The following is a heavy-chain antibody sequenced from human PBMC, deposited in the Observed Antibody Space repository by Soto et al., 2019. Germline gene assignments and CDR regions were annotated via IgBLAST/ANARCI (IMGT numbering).Heavy chain of an antibody. CDR3: ATHPDGLVGIDY. CDR1: GGTFSSYT. J-gene: IGHJ4*02. D-gene: IGHD2-15*01. CDR2: IIPILGIA. V-gene: IGHV1-69*02. Sequence: QVQLVQSGAEVKKPGSSVKVSCKASGGTFSSYTISWVRQAPGQGLEWMGRIIPILGIANYAQKFQGRVTITADKSTSTAYMELSSLRSEDTAVYYCATHPDGLVGIDYWGQGTLVTVSS.